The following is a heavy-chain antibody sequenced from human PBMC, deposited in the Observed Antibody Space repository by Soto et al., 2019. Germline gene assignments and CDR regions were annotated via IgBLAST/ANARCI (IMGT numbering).Heavy chain of an antibody. Sequence: SETLSLTCSVSGGSISSGYYYWIWILQAAGKGLEGIVNIYYSWNTYYNPSLKSRRIIPIDTSKNQFSLKVGSVTTADTAVDYCVSSSLYAMDVWGQGTTVTVS. CDR2: IYYSWNT. J-gene: IGHJ6*02. CDR3: VSSSLYAMDV. V-gene: IGHV4-30-4*01. CDR1: GGSISSGYYY.